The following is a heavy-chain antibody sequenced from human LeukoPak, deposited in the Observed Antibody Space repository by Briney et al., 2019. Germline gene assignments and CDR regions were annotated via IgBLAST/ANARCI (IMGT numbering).Heavy chain of an antibody. Sequence: SETLSLTCTASGGSISSYYWSGIRQPPGKGLEWIGYIYYSGSTNYNPSLKSRVTISVDTSKNQFSLKLSSVTAADTAVYYCARLSLYSSSWYPYYMDGWGKGTTVTVSS. CDR3: ARLSLYSSSWYPYYMDG. CDR2: IYYSGST. V-gene: IGHV4-59*01. D-gene: IGHD6-13*01. CDR1: GGSISSYY. J-gene: IGHJ6*03.